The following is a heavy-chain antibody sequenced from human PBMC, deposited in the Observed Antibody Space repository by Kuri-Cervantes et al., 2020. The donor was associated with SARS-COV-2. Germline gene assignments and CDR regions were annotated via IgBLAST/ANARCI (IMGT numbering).Heavy chain of an antibody. CDR2: IYHSGST. Sequence: ESLKISCAASGFTVSSNYMSWVRQPPGKGLEWIGSIYHSGSTYYNPSLKSRVTISVDTSKNQFSLKLSSVTAADTAVYYCARLLYDSSGDGVGEKYYYYMDVWGKGTTVTVSS. D-gene: IGHD3-22*01. J-gene: IGHJ6*03. CDR3: ARLLYDSSGDGVGEKYYYYMDV. CDR1: GFTVSSNY. V-gene: IGHV4-38-2*01.